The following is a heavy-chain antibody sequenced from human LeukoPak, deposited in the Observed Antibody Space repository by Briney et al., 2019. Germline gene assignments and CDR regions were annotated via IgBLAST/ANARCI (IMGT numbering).Heavy chain of an antibody. CDR2: TYYRSKWYN. J-gene: IGHJ3*02. Sequence: SQTLSLTCAISGDSVSSNSAAWNWIRQSPSRGLEWLGRTYYRSKWYNDYAVSVKSRITINPDTSKNQFSLKLSSVTAADTAVYYCASLGAARPGLGAFDIWGQGTMVTVSS. D-gene: IGHD6-6*01. V-gene: IGHV6-1*01. CDR3: ASLGAARPGLGAFDI. CDR1: GDSVSSNSAA.